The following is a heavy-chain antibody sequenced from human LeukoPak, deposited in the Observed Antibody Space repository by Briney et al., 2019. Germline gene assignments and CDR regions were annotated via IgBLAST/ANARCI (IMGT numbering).Heavy chain of an antibody. V-gene: IGHV3-33*06. CDR1: GFIFNSYG. CDR2: IWYDGSNK. D-gene: IGHD1-7*01. J-gene: IGHJ4*02. CDR3: VKDYPRIGVTGTTSFFDY. Sequence: GRSLRLSCAASGFIFNSYGMHWVRQAPGKGLEWVALIWYDGSNKYYTDSVKGRFTISRDNSKNTLYLEMNSLRVEDTAVYYCVKDYPRIGVTGTTSFFDYWGQGNLVTVSS.